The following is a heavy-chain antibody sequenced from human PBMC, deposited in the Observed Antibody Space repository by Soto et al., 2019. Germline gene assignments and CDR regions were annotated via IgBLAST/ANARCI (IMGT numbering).Heavy chain of an antibody. Sequence: GSLRLSCAASGFTFSSYWMSWVRQAPGKGLEWVANIKQDGGEKYYVDSAKGRFTISGDNAKNSLYLQMNSLRAEDTAVYYCARLGYCSSTSCYYGWFDPWGQGTLVTVSS. CDR1: GFTFSSYW. D-gene: IGHD2-2*01. V-gene: IGHV3-7*03. CDR2: IKQDGGEK. CDR3: ARLGYCSSTSCYYGWFDP. J-gene: IGHJ5*02.